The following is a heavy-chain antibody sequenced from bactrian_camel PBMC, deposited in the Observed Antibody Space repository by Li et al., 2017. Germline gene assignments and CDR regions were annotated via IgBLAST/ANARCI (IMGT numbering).Heavy chain of an antibody. CDR1: GFTFGSSG. V-gene: IGHV3S40*01. Sequence: QLVESGGGLVQPGGSLRLSCAASGFTFGSSGMSWVRQAPGKGLEWVSAINSGGGSTYYADSVKGRFTISQDSTKSVMYLQMSSLKPEDTAMYYCAADHPWSRDSLPVPCLRLTDFGYWGQGTQVTVS. D-gene: IGHD5*01. J-gene: IGHJ6*01. CDR3: AADHPWSRDSLPVPCLRLTDFGY. CDR2: INSGGGST.